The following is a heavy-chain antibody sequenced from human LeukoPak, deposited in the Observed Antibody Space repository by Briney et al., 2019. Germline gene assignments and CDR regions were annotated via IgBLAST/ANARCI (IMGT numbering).Heavy chain of an antibody. V-gene: IGHV3-23*01. CDR3: AKDSRGFDY. J-gene: IGHJ4*02. CDR1: GFTVSSNY. D-gene: IGHD6-25*01. CDR2: ISDSGSST. Sequence: GGSLRLSCAASGFTVSSNYMTWVRQAPGKGLEWVSSISDSGSSTYYADSVKGRFTISRDHSMNTLFLQMNSLRADDTALYYCAKDSRGFDYWGQGTLVTVSS.